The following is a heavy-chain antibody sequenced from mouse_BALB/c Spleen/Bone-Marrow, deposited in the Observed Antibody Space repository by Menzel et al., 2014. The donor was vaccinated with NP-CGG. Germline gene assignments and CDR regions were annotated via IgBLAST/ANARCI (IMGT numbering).Heavy chain of an antibody. Sequence: VQLQQSGAELVKPGASVKLSCTASGSNIKDTYMHWVKQRPEQGLEWIGRIDPANGNTKYDPKFQGKATITADTSSNTACLQLSSLTSEDTAVYYCALLLRYYAMDYWGQGTPVTVSA. CDR3: ALLLRYYAMDY. V-gene: IGHV14-3*02. CDR2: IDPANGNT. CDR1: GSNIKDTY. J-gene: IGHJ4*01. D-gene: IGHD1-1*01.